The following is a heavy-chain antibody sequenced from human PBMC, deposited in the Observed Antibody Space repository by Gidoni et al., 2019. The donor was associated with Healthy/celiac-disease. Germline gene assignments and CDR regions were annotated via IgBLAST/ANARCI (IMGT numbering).Heavy chain of an antibody. V-gene: IGHV3-23*04. J-gene: IGHJ4*02. D-gene: IGHD3-10*01. CDR3: AKDGELLWFGDYGAYYFDY. CDR1: GFTFGSYA. CDR2: ISGSGGST. Sequence: EVQLVASGGGLVQPGGSLRLSCAASGFTFGSYAMSWVRQAPGKGLEGVSAISGSGGSTYYADSVKGRFTISRDNSKNTLYLQMNSLRAEDTAVYYCAKDGELLWFGDYGAYYFDYWGQGTLVTVSS.